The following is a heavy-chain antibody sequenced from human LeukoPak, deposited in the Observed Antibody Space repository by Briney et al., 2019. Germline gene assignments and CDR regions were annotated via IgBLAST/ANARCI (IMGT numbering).Heavy chain of an antibody. CDR3: ARDKVGQGYYGSWSYYNGYYYYGMDV. CDR2: INPSGGST. D-gene: IGHD3-10*01. CDR1: GYTFTSYY. Sequence: ASVKVSCKASGYTFTSYYMHWVRQAPGQGLEWMGIINPSGGSTSYAQKFQGRVTMTRDTSTSTVYMELSSLRSEDTAVYYCARDKVGQGYYGSWSYYNGYYYYGMDVWGKGTTVTVSS. V-gene: IGHV1-46*01. J-gene: IGHJ6*04.